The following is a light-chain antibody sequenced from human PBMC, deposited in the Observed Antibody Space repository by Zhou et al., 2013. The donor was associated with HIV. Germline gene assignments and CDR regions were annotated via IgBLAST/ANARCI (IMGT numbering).Light chain of an antibody. CDR1: QSISNF. V-gene: IGKV3-11*01. J-gene: IGKJ2*01. Sequence: EIVLTQSPASLSLSPGDRATLSCRASQSISNFLAWYQQRPGQTPRLLIYAASNRATGIPARFSGSGSGTDFTLTISSLEPEDFAVYYCQQRSDWPPAYIFGQGTKAGDQ. CDR2: AAS. CDR3: QQRSDWPPAYI.